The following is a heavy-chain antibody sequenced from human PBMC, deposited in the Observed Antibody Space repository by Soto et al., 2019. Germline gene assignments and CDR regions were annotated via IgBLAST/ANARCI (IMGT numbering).Heavy chain of an antibody. CDR1: GGSITSSSYY. CDR2: IYYSGST. D-gene: IGHD3-22*01. V-gene: IGHV4-39*01. CDR3: VTPCGGCYYDDFDY. J-gene: IGHJ4*02. Sequence: PSETLSLTCTVSGGSITSSSYYWGWIRQPPGKGLEWIGSIYYSGSTYYNPSLQSRVTISADTSKNQFSLKLDSVTAADTAVYYCVTPCGGCYYDDFDYWGQGTLVTVSS.